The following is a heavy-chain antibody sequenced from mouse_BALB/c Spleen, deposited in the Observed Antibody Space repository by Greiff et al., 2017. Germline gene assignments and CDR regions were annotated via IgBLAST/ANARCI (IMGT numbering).Heavy chain of an antibody. J-gene: IGHJ4*01. CDR2: ISYSGST. CDR1: GYSITSDYA. Sequence: DVQLQESGPGLVKPSQSLSLTCTVTGYSITSDYAWNWIRQFPGNKLGWMGYISYSGSTSYNPSLKSRISITRDTSKNQFFLQLNSVTTEDTATYYCARSRYDIYYYAMDYWGQGTSVTVSS. CDR3: ARSRYDIYYYAMDY. V-gene: IGHV3-2*02. D-gene: IGHD2-14*01.